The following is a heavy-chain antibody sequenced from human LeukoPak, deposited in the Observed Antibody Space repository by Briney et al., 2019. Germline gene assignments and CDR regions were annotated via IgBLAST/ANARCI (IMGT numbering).Heavy chain of an antibody. J-gene: IGHJ4*02. D-gene: IGHD2-2*01. CDR2: IYYSGST. Sequence: SETLSLTCTVSGGSISSGGYYWSWIRQHPGKGLEWIGNIYYSGSTYYNPSLKSRVTISVDTSKNQFSLKLSSVTAADTAVYYCARYPRDIVVVPAAIGGFDYWGQGTLVTVSS. CDR1: GGSISSGGYY. CDR3: ARYPRDIVVVPAAIGGFDY. V-gene: IGHV4-31*03.